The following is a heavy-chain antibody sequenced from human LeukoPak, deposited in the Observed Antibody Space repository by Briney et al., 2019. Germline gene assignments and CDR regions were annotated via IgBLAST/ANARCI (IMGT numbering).Heavy chain of an antibody. CDR2: IKSEIDGGAT. Sequence: GGSLRLSCAAAGFTFTNTWMNWVRQAPGKGLEWVGRIKSEIDGGATDYAAPVQDRFTISRDDAQAALYLQMNSLKTEDTAVYYCTTGGSVIVAGTRAFDIWGQGTMVTVSS. CDR3: TTGGSVIVAGTRAFDI. J-gene: IGHJ3*02. CDR1: GFTFTNTW. V-gene: IGHV3-15*07. D-gene: IGHD5-12*01.